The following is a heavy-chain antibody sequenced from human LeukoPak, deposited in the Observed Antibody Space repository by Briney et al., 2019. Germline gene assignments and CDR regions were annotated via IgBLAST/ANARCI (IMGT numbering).Heavy chain of an antibody. D-gene: IGHD3-10*01. CDR3: ARAPAGLLWFGELLTYFDY. Sequence: GASVKVSCKASGGTFSSYAISWVRQAPGQGLEWMGWISAYNGNTNYAQKLQGRVTMTTDTSTSTAYMELRSLRSDDTAVYYCARAPAGLLWFGELLTYFDYWGQGTLVTVSS. CDR2: ISAYNGNT. V-gene: IGHV1-18*01. CDR1: GGTFSSYA. J-gene: IGHJ4*02.